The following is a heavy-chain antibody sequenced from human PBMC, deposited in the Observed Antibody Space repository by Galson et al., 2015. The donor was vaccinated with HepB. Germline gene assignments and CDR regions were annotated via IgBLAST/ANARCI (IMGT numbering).Heavy chain of an antibody. CDR1: GFTFGSYG. Sequence: SLRLSCAASGFTFGSYGMHWVRQAPGKGLEWVAVISYDGSNKYYADSVKGRFTISRDNSKNTLYLQMNSLRAEDTAVYYCAKDRATGGDYRFIYWYFDLWGRGTLVTVSS. CDR2: ISYDGSNK. V-gene: IGHV3-30*18. J-gene: IGHJ2*01. CDR3: AKDRATGGDYRFIYWYFDL. D-gene: IGHD4-17*01.